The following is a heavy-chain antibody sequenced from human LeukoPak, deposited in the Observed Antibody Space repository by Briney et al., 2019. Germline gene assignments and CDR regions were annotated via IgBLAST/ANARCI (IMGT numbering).Heavy chain of an antibody. CDR1: GGSISSYY. Sequence: SETLSLTCTVSGGSISSYYWSWIRQPAGKGLEWIGRIYTSGSTNNNPSLKSRVTMSVDTSKNQFSLRLSSVTAADTAVYYCARVALAGAFDIWGQGTMVTVSS. D-gene: IGHD6-19*01. CDR3: ARVALAGAFDI. J-gene: IGHJ3*02. V-gene: IGHV4-4*07. CDR2: IYTSGST.